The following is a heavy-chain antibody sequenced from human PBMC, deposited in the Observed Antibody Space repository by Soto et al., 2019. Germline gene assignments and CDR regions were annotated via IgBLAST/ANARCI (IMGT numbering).Heavy chain of an antibody. V-gene: IGHV1-69*06. J-gene: IGHJ6*02. Sequence: SVKVSCKASGGTFSSYAISWVRQAPGQGLEWMGGIIPIFGTANYAQKFQGRVTITADKSTSTAYMELSSLRSEDTAVYYCATDVWGDDIVVVPAAAHYYYGMDVWGQGTTVTVSS. CDR1: GGTFSSYA. D-gene: IGHD2-2*01. CDR2: IIPIFGTA. CDR3: ATDVWGDDIVVVPAAAHYYYGMDV.